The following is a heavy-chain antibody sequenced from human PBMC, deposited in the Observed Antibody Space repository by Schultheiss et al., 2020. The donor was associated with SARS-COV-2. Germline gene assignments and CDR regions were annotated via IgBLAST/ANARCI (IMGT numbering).Heavy chain of an antibody. CDR1: GFSLSTYW. D-gene: IGHD4-17*01. V-gene: IGHV3-74*01. J-gene: IGHJ4*02. CDR3: APDGDYGH. Sequence: GGSLRLSCVASGFSLSTYWMHWVRQAPGKGLVWVSRINSDGRITDSAESVKGRFTISRDNAKNSLYLQMNSLRAEDTAVYYCAPDGDYGHWGQGTLVTVSS. CDR2: INSDGRIT.